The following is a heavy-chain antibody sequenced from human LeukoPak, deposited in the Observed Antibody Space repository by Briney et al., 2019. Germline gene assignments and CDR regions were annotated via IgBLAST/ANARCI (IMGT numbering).Heavy chain of an antibody. CDR3: ARLESSGSRWGYSYGHDY. Sequence: PSQTLSLTCAVSGGSISSGGYSWSWIRQPPGKGLEWIGYIYYSGSAYYNPSLKSRVTISVDTSKNQFSLKLSSVTAADTAVYYCARLESSGSRWGYSYGHDYWGQGTLVTVSS. CDR1: GGSISSGGYS. V-gene: IGHV4-30-2*03. J-gene: IGHJ4*02. D-gene: IGHD5-18*01. CDR2: IYYSGSA.